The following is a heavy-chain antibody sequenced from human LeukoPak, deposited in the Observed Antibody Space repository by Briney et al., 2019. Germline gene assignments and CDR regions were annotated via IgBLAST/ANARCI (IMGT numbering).Heavy chain of an antibody. CDR1: GGSISSGGYS. CDR3: ARGAVTTIRGDYFDY. D-gene: IGHD4-17*01. V-gene: IGHV4-30-2*01. CDR2: IYHSGST. J-gene: IGHJ4*02. Sequence: SETLSLTCAVSGGSISSGGYSWSWIRQPPGKGLEWIGYIYHSGSTYYNPSLKSRVTISVDRSKNQFSLKLSSVTAADTAVYYCARGAVTTIRGDYFDYWGQGTLVTVSS.